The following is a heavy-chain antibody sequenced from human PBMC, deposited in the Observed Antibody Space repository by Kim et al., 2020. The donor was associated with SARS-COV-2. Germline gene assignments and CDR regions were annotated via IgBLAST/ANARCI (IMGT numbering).Heavy chain of an antibody. CDR2: ISWNSGSI. Sequence: GGSLRLSCAASGFTFDDYAMHWVRQAPGKGLEWVSGISWNSGSIGYADSVKGRFTISRDNAKNSLYLQMNSLRAEDTALYYCAKDIVGYSSGWYYYYYGMDVWGQGTTVTVSS. J-gene: IGHJ6*02. D-gene: IGHD6-19*01. V-gene: IGHV3-9*01. CDR3: AKDIVGYSSGWYYYYYGMDV. CDR1: GFTFDDYA.